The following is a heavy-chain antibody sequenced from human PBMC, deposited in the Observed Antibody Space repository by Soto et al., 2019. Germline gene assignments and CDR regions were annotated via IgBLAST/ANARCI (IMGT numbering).Heavy chain of an antibody. Sequence: EVQLVESGGGLVKPGGSLRLSCAASGFTFSSYTMIWVRQAPGKGLEWVSSISSSSSYIYYADSVKGRFTISRDNAKNSLYLQMNSLRAEDTAVYYCARFGYTTEAHWGQGTRVTVSS. V-gene: IGHV3-21*01. CDR1: GFTFSSYT. D-gene: IGHD5-12*01. J-gene: IGHJ4*02. CDR2: ISSSSSYI. CDR3: ARFGYTTEAH.